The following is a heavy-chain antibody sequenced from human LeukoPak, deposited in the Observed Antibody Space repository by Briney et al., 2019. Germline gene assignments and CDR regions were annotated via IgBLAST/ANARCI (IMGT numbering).Heavy chain of an antibody. V-gene: IGHV3-33*01. CDR3: ARGWSSSSSIEDYFDY. CDR2: IWYDGSNK. J-gene: IGHJ4*02. Sequence: PGGSLRLSCAASGFTFSSCGMHWVRQAPGKGLEWVAVIWYDGSNKYYADSVKGRFTISRDNSKNTLYLQMNSLRAEDTAVYYCARGWSSSSSIEDYFDYWGQGTLVTVSS. CDR1: GFTFSSCG. D-gene: IGHD6-6*01.